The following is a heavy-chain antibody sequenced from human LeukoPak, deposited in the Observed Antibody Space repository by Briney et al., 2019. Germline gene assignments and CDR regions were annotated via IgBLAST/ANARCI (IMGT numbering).Heavy chain of an antibody. CDR1: GYTFTGYY. V-gene: IGHV1-2*02. J-gene: IGHJ6*02. CDR2: INPNSGGT. D-gene: IGHD2-15*01. Sequence: ASVKVSCKASGYTFTGYYMHWVRQAPGQGLEWMGWINPNSGGTNYAQKFQGRVTMTRDTSISTAYMELSRLRSDDTAVYYCARDTEDIVVVVAATRYYGMDVWGQGTTVTVPS. CDR3: ARDTEDIVVVVAATRYYGMDV.